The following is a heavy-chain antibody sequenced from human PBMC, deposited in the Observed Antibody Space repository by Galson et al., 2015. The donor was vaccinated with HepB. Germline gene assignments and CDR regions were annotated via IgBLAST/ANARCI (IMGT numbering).Heavy chain of an antibody. CDR2: IIPIFGTA. V-gene: IGHV1-69*06. Sequence: SCKASGGTFSSYAISWVRQAPGQGLEWMGGIIPIFGTANYAQKFQGRVTITADKSTSTAYMELSSLRSEDTAVYYCARWLGATRYYYGMDVWGQGTTVAVSS. CDR3: ARWLGATRYYYGMDV. CDR1: GGTFSSYA. D-gene: IGHD1-26*01. J-gene: IGHJ6*02.